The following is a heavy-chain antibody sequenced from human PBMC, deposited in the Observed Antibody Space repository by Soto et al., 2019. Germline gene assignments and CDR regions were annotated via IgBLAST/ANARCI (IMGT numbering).Heavy chain of an antibody. Sequence: QVQLVQSGAEVRKPGSSVRVSCKASGGTFDAYTITWVRQAPGQGLEWMGGIIPLFGTANYAQKFQGRVTITADESTTTAHMXXSSLRSEDTAVYFCARLGTKAMDVWGQGXTVTISS. D-gene: IGHD2-2*01. J-gene: IGHJ6*02. V-gene: IGHV1-69*01. CDR1: GGTFDAYT. CDR3: ARLGTKAMDV. CDR2: IIPLFGTA.